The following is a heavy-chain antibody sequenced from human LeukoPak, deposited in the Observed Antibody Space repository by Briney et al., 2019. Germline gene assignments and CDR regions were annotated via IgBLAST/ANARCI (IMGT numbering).Heavy chain of an antibody. CDR2: FDPEDGET. CDR1: GGTFSSYA. V-gene: IGHV1-24*01. Sequence: ASVKVSCKASGGTFSSYAISWVRQAPGKGLEWMGGFDPEDGETIYAQKFQGRVTMTEDTSTDTAYMELSSLRSEDTAVYYCATAIVGATSYDAFDIWGQGTMVTVSS. J-gene: IGHJ3*02. D-gene: IGHD1-26*01. CDR3: ATAIVGATSYDAFDI.